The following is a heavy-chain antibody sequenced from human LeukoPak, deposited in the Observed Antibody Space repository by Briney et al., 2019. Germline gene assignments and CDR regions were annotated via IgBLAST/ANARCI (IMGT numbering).Heavy chain of an antibody. V-gene: IGHV1-69*05. CDR3: ARDSSGPAAAGRFDY. D-gene: IGHD6-13*01. J-gene: IGHJ4*02. CDR1: GGTFSSYA. CDR2: IIPIFGTA. Sequence: ASVKVSCKASGGTFSSYAISWVRQAPGQGLEWMGGIIPIFGTANYAQKFQGRVTITTDESTSTAYMELSSLRSEDTAVYYCARDSSGPAAAGRFDYWGQGTLVTVSS.